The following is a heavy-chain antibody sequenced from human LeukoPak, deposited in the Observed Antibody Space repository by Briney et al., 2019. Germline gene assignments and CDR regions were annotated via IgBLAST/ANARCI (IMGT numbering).Heavy chain of an antibody. V-gene: IGHV3-21*01. CDR1: GFTFSNAW. J-gene: IGHJ4*02. CDR2: ISSSSSYI. Sequence: GGSLRLSCAASGFTFSNAWMSWVRQAPGKGLEWVSSISSSSSYIYYADSVKGRFTISRDNAKNSLYLQMNSLRAEDTAVCYCARDPRLDDYWGQGTLVTVSS. CDR3: ARDPRLDDY.